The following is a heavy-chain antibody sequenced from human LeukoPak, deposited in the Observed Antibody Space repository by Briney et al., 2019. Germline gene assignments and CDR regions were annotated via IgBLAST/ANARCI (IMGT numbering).Heavy chain of an antibody. Sequence: GGSLRLSCAASGFTFSSYSMTWVRQAPGKGLEWVSTSSGNGDSTYYGDSVKGRFTISRDNVKNTLHLQMSSLRAEDTAIYYCARDSNWNNGGFDYWGQGTLVTVSA. D-gene: IGHD1/OR15-1a*01. CDR1: GFTFSSYS. CDR2: SSGNGDST. V-gene: IGHV3-23*01. J-gene: IGHJ4*02. CDR3: ARDSNWNNGGFDY.